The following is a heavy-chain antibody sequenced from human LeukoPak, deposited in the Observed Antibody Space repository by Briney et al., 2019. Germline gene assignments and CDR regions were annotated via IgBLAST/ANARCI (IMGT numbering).Heavy chain of an antibody. J-gene: IGHJ4*02. V-gene: IGHV4-59*08. D-gene: IGHD4-17*01. CDR3: ARHRLSGSTVTFFDI. CDR1: GGSISGYY. CDR2: ISHSGSA. Sequence: PAETLSLTCTVSGGSISGYYWSWIRQPPGKGLEWIGFISHSGSAYYNTSLNSRVTISLDASKNQFSLILRSVTATDTAIYYCARHRLSGSTVTFFDIWGQGTLVTVFS.